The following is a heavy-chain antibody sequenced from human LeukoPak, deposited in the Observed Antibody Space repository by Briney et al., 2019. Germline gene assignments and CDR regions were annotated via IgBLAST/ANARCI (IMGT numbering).Heavy chain of an antibody. Sequence: GGSLRLSCEASGFTVSNNYISWVRQAPGKGLEWVSVTFADGRTYYADSVKGRFTISRDNSKNTLYLHMNSLRAEDTAVYYCARELLHGMVRGVAFDYWGQGTLVTVSS. CDR1: GFTVSNNY. J-gene: IGHJ4*02. CDR3: ARELLHGMVRGVAFDY. V-gene: IGHV3-66*01. D-gene: IGHD3-10*01. CDR2: TFADGRT.